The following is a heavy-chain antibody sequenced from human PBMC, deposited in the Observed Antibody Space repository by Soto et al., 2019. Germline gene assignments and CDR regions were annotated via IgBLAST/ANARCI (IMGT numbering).Heavy chain of an antibody. V-gene: IGHV4-61*01. CDR1: GGSVSSGSYY. J-gene: IGHJ5*02. Sequence: ETLSLTCTVSGGSVSSGSYYWSWIRQPPGKGLEWIGYIYYTGSTNYNPSLKSRVTISVDTSKNQFSLKLSSVTAADTAVYYCARDKRVSRWFGPWGQGTLVTVSS. CDR2: IYYTGST. CDR3: ARDKRVSRWFGP.